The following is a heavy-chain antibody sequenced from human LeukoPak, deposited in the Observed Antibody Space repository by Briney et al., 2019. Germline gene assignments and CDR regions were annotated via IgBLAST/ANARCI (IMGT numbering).Heavy chain of an antibody. CDR3: ARGYSSGWFDY. V-gene: IGHV4-59*01. CDR2: IYYSGST. J-gene: IGHJ4*02. Sequence: SETPSLTCTASGGSISSYYWSWIRQPPGKGLEWIGYIYYSGSTNYNPSLKRRVTISVDTSKNQFPLKLSSVTAADTAVYYCARGYSSGWFDYWGQGTLVTVSS. D-gene: IGHD6-19*01. CDR1: GGSISSYY.